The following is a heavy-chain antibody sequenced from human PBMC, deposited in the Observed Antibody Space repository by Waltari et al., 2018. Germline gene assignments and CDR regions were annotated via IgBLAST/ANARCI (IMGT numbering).Heavy chain of an antibody. Sequence: EVQLVESGVGSVQPAGSLRLSCAASGMTFSKSWLNWVRQAPGKGLEWVANIKQDGSEKNYVDSVEGRFSISRDNAQNSLYLQMNSLRAEDTAIYYCVTGLTTVTAKDYFDHWGQGALVTVS. CDR3: VTGLTTVTAKDYFDH. J-gene: IGHJ4*02. CDR1: GMTFSKSW. CDR2: IKQDGSEK. V-gene: IGHV3-7*01. D-gene: IGHD4-17*01.